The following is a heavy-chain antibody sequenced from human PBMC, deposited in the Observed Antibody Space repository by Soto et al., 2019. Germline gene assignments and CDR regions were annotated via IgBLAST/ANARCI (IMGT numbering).Heavy chain of an antibody. CDR1: GFTFSNYA. V-gene: IGHV3-23*01. D-gene: IGHD1-1*01. Sequence: EVHLLESGGGWVQPGGSLRLSCAASGFTFSNYAMTWVRQTPGKGLEWVSEISGSGGTTYSADSVKRRFTISRDNSKNRRYLQMNSLRAEDTAVYYSASCLLAWYSGLDYWGQGTLVTVSS. CDR3: ASCLLAWYSGLDY. J-gene: IGHJ4*02. CDR2: ISGSGGTT.